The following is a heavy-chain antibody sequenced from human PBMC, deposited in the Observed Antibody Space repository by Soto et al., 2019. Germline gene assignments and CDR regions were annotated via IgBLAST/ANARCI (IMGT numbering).Heavy chain of an antibody. Sequence: EVQLLESGGGLVQPGGSLRLSCAASGFTFSSYAMSWVRQAPGKGLEWVSAISGSGGSTYYADSVKGRFTISRDNSKKTVYLQMNSLRGGDTGVYYCEKDASYEYSRGGGYYYYMDVWGQGTTVTVSS. CDR1: GFTFSSYA. CDR2: ISGSGGST. D-gene: IGHD3-16*01. CDR3: EKDASYEYSRGGGYYYYMDV. J-gene: IGHJ6*03. V-gene: IGHV3-23*01.